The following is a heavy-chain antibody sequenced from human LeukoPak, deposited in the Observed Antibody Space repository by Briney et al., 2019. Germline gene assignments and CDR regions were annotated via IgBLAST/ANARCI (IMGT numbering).Heavy chain of an antibody. D-gene: IGHD1-26*01. Sequence: SETLSLTCGVAGYSISSDYYWGWIRQPPGKGLEWIGNIYHSGSTYYNPSLESRATISIDTSKNQFTLKLSSVTAADTAVYYCARLFIMGSTPHYFDYWGQGTLVTVSS. J-gene: IGHJ4*02. V-gene: IGHV4-38-2*01. CDR2: IYHSGST. CDR3: ARLFIMGSTPHYFDY. CDR1: GYSISSDYY.